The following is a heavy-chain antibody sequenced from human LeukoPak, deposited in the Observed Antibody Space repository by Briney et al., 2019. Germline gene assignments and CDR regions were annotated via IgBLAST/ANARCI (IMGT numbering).Heavy chain of an antibody. CDR2: ISSSSSYI. CDR1: GFTFSSYA. V-gene: IGHV3-21*01. Sequence: KSGGSLRLSCAASGFTFSSYAMNWVRQAPGKGLEWVSSISSSSSYIYYADSVKGRFTISRDNAKNSLYLQMNSLRAEDTAVYYCASHYTYCSGGSCYYYYYGMDVWGKGTTVTVSS. J-gene: IGHJ6*04. D-gene: IGHD2-15*01. CDR3: ASHYTYCSGGSCYYYYYGMDV.